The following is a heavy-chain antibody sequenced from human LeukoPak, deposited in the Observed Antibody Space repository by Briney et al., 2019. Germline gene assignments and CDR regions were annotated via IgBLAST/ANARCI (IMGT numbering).Heavy chain of an antibody. V-gene: IGHV3-30-3*01. CDR3: AREGAGNWFDP. CDR2: ISYDGSNK. CDR1: GFTFSSYA. Sequence: GGSLRLSCAASGFTFSSYAMHWVRQALGKGLERVAVISYDGSNKYYADSVKGRFTISRDNSKNTLYLQMNSLRAEDTAVYYCAREGAGNWFDPWGQGTLVTVSS. D-gene: IGHD1-26*01. J-gene: IGHJ5*02.